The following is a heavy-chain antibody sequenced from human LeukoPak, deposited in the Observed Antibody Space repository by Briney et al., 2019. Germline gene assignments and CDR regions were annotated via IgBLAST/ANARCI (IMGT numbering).Heavy chain of an antibody. CDR2: IYSGGST. CDR1: GFTVSSNY. Sequence: GGSLRLSCAASGFTVSSNYMSWVRQAPGKGLEWVSVIYSGGSTYYADSVKGRFTISRDNSKNTLYLQMNGLRAEDTAIYYCAKSLYQCRGINFDYWGQGTLVTVSS. D-gene: IGHD6-19*01. CDR3: AKSLYQCRGINFDY. J-gene: IGHJ4*02. V-gene: IGHV3-53*01.